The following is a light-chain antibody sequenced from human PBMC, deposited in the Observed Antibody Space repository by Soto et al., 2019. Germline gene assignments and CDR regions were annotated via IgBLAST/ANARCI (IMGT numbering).Light chain of an antibody. Sequence: QSALTQPRSVSGSPGQSVTISCTGTDVGAYNFVSWFQQHPGKAPKLMIYDVSKRPSGVPDRFSASKSGNTASLTISGLQAEDEADYYCCSYAGIYTWVFGGGTKVTV. V-gene: IGLV2-11*01. CDR3: CSYAGIYTWV. CDR2: DVS. J-gene: IGLJ3*02. CDR1: DVGAYNF.